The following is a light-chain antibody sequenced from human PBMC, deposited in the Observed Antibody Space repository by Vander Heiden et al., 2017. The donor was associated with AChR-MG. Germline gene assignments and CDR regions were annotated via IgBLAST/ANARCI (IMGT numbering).Light chain of an antibody. V-gene: IGLV7-43*01. CDR1: TGAVTSRNY. Sequence: QTVVTQEPSLTVSPGGPVTLTCASSTGAVTSRNYPTWFQQKPGQAPRTLVYNIKNKESWTPARFSGSLLGGKPALTLSGVQPEDEADYYCLLYSGGAWVFGGGTKLTVL. CDR3: LLYSGGAWV. J-gene: IGLJ3*02. CDR2: NIK.